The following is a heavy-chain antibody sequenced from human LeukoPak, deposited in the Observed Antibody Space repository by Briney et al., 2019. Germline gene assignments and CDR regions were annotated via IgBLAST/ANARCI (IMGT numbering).Heavy chain of an antibody. J-gene: IGHJ3*02. D-gene: IGHD4-17*01. CDR2: IIPIFGTA. CDR1: GGTFSSYA. Sequence: SVKVSCKASGGTFSSYAISWVRQAPGQGLEWMGGIIPIFGTANYAQKFQGRVTITADESTSTAYMELSSLRSEDTAVYYCTREQDYGDYRDAFDIWGQGTMVTVSS. V-gene: IGHV1-69*01. CDR3: TREQDYGDYRDAFDI.